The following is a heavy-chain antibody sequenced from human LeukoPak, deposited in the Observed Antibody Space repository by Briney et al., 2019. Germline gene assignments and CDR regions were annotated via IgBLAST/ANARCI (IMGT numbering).Heavy chain of an antibody. J-gene: IGHJ4*02. CDR1: GFTFSSYA. CDR2: ISSGSSTI. Sequence: PGGSLRLSCAASGFTFSSYAMSWVRQAPGKGLEWVSYISSGSSTIYYADSVKGRFTISRDNAKNSLYLQMNSLRAEDTAVYYCAREPIDYWGQGTLVTVSS. V-gene: IGHV3-48*01. CDR3: AREPIDY.